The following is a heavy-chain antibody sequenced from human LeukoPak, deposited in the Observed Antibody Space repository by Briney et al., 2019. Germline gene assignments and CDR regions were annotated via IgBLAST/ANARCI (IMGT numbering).Heavy chain of an antibody. CDR3: AHVAKGRYFFYYMDV. Sequence: GASVKLTCKAYGHSINTFGSTWVRQAPGQGLELMGWISPYNSHRKYSGKFQGRSTMTTDTSTTTSYMELRSLRSDDTAVYFCAHVAKGRYFFYYMDVWGKGTPVTVS. J-gene: IGHJ6*03. CDR1: GHSINTFG. V-gene: IGHV1-18*01. D-gene: IGHD2-15*01. CDR2: ISPYNSHR.